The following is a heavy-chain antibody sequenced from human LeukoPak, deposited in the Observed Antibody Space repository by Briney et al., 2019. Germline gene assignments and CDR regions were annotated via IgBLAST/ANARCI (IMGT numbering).Heavy chain of an antibody. J-gene: IGHJ4*02. CDR2: IYHSGST. D-gene: IGHD3-22*01. Sequence: SETLSLTCAVSGGSISSGGYSWSWIRQPPGKGLEWIGYIYHSGSTNYNPSLKSRVTISVDTSKNQFSLKLSSVTAADTAVYYCARGTGSSGYSVLLLKGAYFDYWGQGTLVTVSS. V-gene: IGHV4-30-2*01. CDR1: GGSISSGGYS. CDR3: ARGTGSSGYSVLLLKGAYFDY.